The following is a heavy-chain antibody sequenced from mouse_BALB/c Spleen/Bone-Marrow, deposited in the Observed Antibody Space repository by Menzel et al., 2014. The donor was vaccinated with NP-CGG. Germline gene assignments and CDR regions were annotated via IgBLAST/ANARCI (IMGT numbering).Heavy chain of an antibody. J-gene: IGHJ4*01. CDR3: ASPYGNYDAMDY. V-gene: IGHV1-7*01. Sequence: QVQLQQPGAELAKPGASVKMSCKASGYTFTSYWMHWVKLRPGQGLEWIGYINPSTGYTEYNQKFKDKATLTADKSSSTAYMQLSSLTSEDSAVYYCASPYGNYDAMDYWGQGTSVTVSS. CDR1: GYTFTSYW. CDR2: INPSTGYT. D-gene: IGHD2-1*01.